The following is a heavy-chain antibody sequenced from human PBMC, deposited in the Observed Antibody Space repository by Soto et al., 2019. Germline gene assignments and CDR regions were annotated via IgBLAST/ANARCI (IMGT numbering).Heavy chain of an antibody. J-gene: IGHJ4*02. CDR2: LSGSGGST. CDR3: ASHPYIYCGGDCYPDY. CDR1: GFTFSSYA. Sequence: EVQLLESGGGLVQPGGSLRLSCAASGFTFSSYAMSWVRQAPGKGLEWVSALSGSGGSTYYADSVKGRFTISRDNSKNTLYLQMNSLRAEDTAVYYCASHPYIYCGGDCYPDYWGQGTLVTVSS. D-gene: IGHD2-21*02. V-gene: IGHV3-23*01.